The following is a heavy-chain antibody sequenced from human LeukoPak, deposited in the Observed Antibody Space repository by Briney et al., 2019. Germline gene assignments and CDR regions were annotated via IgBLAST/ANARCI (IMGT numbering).Heavy chain of an antibody. CDR1: RYTFTSYD. D-gene: IGHD6-13*01. CDR2: MNPNSGNT. Sequence: GASVKVSCKASRYTFTSYDINWVRQATGQGLEWMGWMNPNSGNTGYAQKFQGRVTMTRNTSISTAYMELSSLRSEDTAVYYCASQAGYSSSWYYYYYGMDVWGQGTTVTVSS. J-gene: IGHJ6*02. CDR3: ASQAGYSSSWYYYYYGMDV. V-gene: IGHV1-8*01.